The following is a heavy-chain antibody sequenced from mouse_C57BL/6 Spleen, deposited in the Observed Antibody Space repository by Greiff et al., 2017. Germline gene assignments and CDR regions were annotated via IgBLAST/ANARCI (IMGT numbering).Heavy chain of an antibody. V-gene: IGHV1-81*01. J-gene: IGHJ3*01. CDR2: IYPRSGNT. CDR1: GYTFTSYG. D-gene: IGHD2-4*01. Sequence: VKLMESGAELARPGASVKLSCKASGYTFTSYGISWVKQRTGQGLEWIGEIYPRSGNTYYNEKFKGKATLTADKSSSTAYMELRSLTSEDSAVYFCGYDYDGAWFAYWGQGTLVTVSA. CDR3: GYDYDGAWFAY.